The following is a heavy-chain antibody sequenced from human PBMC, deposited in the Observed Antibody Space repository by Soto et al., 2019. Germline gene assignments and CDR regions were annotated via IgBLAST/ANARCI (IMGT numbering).Heavy chain of an antibody. CDR2: IYFTGST. Sequence: LSLTCTVSGGAVSSGTYYWSWIRQPPGKGLEWIGHIYFTGSTNYNPSLKSRVTMSLDTSRNQFSLKLSSATAADTAVYYCTRGPPRVQWFDPWGLGTLVTVSS. CDR3: TRGPPRVQWFDP. V-gene: IGHV4-61*01. CDR1: GGAVSSGTYY. J-gene: IGHJ5*02.